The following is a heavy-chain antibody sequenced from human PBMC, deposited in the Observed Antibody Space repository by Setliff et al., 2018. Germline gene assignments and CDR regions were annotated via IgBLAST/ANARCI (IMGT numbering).Heavy chain of an antibody. D-gene: IGHD2-21*02. CDR1: GFTFSRYA. V-gene: IGHV3-64D*09. J-gene: IGHJ3*02. CDR3: VKDPSVYGADSGSI. Sequence: GGSLRLSCSASGFTFSRYAMHWVRQAPRKGLESVSAISSTGIPIYYADSVKARFTISRDDAQNTLYLQTSSLRTDDTAVYYCVKDPSVYGADSGSIWGQGTMVTVSS. CDR2: ISSTGIPI.